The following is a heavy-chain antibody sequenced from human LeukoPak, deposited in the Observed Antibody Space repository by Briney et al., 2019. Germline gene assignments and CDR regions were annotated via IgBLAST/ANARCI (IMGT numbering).Heavy chain of an antibody. CDR2: IIPIFGTA. D-gene: IGHD6-19*01. J-gene: IGHJ4*02. V-gene: IGHV1-69*13. CDR3: ATVDRYSSWSNYFDS. Sequence: WASVKVSCKASGGTFSSYTISWVRQAPGQGLEWMGGIIPIFGTANYVQKFHGRVTITADESTSTAYMDLSSLRSEDTAVYYCATVDRYSSWSNYFDSWGQGTLVIVSS. CDR1: GGTFSSYT.